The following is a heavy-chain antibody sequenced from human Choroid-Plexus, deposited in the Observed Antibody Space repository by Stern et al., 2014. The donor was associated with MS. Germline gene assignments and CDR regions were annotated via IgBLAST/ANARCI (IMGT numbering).Heavy chain of an antibody. V-gene: IGHV3-30*18. CDR2: VAYDGSNK. Sequence: QVQLVESAGGVVQPGRPLRLSCVASGFTFGSCAMQWVRQAPVKGLEGVAGVAYDGSNKYYADSVKGRFTISRDNSQNTLYMQMSSLRPEDTAVYYCAKDRQYLTYFFDHWGQGSLVTVSS. CDR1: GFTFGSCA. CDR3: AKDRQYLTYFFDH. J-gene: IGHJ5*02. D-gene: IGHD2/OR15-2a*01.